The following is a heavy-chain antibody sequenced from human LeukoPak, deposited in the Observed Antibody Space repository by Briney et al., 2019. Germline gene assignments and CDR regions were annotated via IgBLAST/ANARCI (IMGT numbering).Heavy chain of an antibody. Sequence: ASVKVSCKASGYTFTSYGISWVRQAPGQGLEWMGWISAYNGNTNYAQKLQGRVTMTTDTSTSTAYMELSSLRSEDTAVYYCARLSSQAPYFDYWGQGTLVTVSS. CDR1: GYTFTSYG. D-gene: IGHD6-6*01. CDR3: ARLSSQAPYFDY. CDR2: ISAYNGNT. J-gene: IGHJ4*02. V-gene: IGHV1-18*01.